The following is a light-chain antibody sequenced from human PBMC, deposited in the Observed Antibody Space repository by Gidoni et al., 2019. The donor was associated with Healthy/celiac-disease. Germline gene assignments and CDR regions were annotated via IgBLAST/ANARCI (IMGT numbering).Light chain of an antibody. CDR2: DAS. CDR1: QSVSSY. V-gene: IGKV3-11*01. J-gene: IGKJ5*01. Sequence: EIVLTQSPAPLSLSPGERATLSCRASQSVSSYLAWYQQKPGQAPRLLIYDASNRATGIPARFSGSGSGTAFTLTISSLEPEDFAVYYCQQRSNWFITFGQXTRLEIK. CDR3: QQRSNWFIT.